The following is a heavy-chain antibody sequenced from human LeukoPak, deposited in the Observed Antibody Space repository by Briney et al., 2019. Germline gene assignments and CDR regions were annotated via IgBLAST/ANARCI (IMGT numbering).Heavy chain of an antibody. D-gene: IGHD2-2*01. J-gene: IGHJ6*02. CDR3: ARDPMPGYSSSFYYYGMDV. V-gene: IGHV3-21*01. Sequence: GSLRLSCAASGFTFTSYNMNWVRQAPGKGLEWVSSISSSSSYIYYADSVEGRFTISRDNAKNSLYLQMSSLRAEDTALYDCARDPMPGYSSSFYYYGMDVWGQGTMVTVSS. CDR2: ISSSSSYI. CDR1: GFTFTSYN.